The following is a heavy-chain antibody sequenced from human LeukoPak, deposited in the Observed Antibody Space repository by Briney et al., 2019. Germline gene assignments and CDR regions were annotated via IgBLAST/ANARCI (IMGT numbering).Heavy chain of an antibody. D-gene: IGHD2-2*01. CDR1: GGSISSGGYS. Sequence: SQTLSLTCAVSGGSISSGGYSWSWIRQPPGKGLEWIGYIYHSGSTYYNPSLKSRVTISVDRSKNQFSLKLSSVTAADTAVYYCARANCSSTSCYPYYYYGMDVWGRGTTVTVSS. CDR3: ARANCSSTSCYPYYYYGMDV. V-gene: IGHV4-30-2*01. CDR2: IYHSGST. J-gene: IGHJ6*02.